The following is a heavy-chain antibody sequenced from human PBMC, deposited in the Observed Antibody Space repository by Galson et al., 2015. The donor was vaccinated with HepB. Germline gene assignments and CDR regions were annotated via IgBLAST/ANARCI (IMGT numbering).Heavy chain of an antibody. J-gene: IGHJ4*02. CDR2: INAGNGNT. CDR3: AREDLYCSGGSCCLFDY. V-gene: IGHV1-3*01. Sequence: SVKVSCKASGYTFTSYAMHWVRQAPGQWLEWMGWINAGNGNTKYSQKFQGRVTITRDTSASTAYMELSSLRSEDTAVYYCAREDLYCSGGSCCLFDYWGQGTLVTVSS. CDR1: GYTFTSYA. D-gene: IGHD2-15*01.